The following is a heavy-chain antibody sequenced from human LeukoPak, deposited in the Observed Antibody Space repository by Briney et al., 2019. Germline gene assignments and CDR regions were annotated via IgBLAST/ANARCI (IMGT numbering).Heavy chain of an antibody. V-gene: IGHV4-59*11. Sequence: KTSETLSPTCTVSGGSITGHYWSWIRQPPGKGLEYIGYIYYSGSTNYNPSLKSRLTISLDTSKNQLSLKLTSVTAADTALYYCARGLPGYSGGDDAFDVWGQGTVVIVS. CDR3: ARGLPGYSGGDDAFDV. D-gene: IGHD6-19*01. J-gene: IGHJ3*01. CDR2: IYYSGST. CDR1: GGSITGHY.